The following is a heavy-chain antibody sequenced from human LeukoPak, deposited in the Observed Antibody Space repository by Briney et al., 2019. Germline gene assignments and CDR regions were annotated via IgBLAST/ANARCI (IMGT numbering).Heavy chain of an antibody. CDR3: AGSAGGALDF. Sequence: GGSLRLSCAASEFTFSNYAMNWVRQAPGKGLEWVSGISGSGGSTYYADSVKGRFTISTDNSKNTLYLQMNNLRVEDAALYYCAGSAGGALDFWGQGALVTVSS. J-gene: IGHJ4*02. CDR2: ISGSGGST. D-gene: IGHD1-26*01. CDR1: EFTFSNYA. V-gene: IGHV3-23*01.